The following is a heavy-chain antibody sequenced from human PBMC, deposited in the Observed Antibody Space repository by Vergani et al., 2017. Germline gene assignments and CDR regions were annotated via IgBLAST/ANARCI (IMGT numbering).Heavy chain of an antibody. CDR2: INAGNGNT. CDR1: GYTFTSYA. V-gene: IGHV1-3*01. CDR3: ARAEGSVMRYCSGGSCYGYYYYGMDV. J-gene: IGHJ6*02. Sequence: QVQLVQSGAEVKKPGASVKVSCKASGYTFTSYAMHWVRQAPGQRLEWMGWINAGNGNTKYSQKFQGRVTITRDTSASTAYMELSSLRSEDTAVYYCARAEGSVMRYCSGGSCYGYYYYGMDVWGQGTTVTVSS. D-gene: IGHD2-15*01.